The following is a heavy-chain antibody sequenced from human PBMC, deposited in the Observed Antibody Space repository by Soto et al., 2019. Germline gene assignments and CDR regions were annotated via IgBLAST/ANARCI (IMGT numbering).Heavy chain of an antibody. D-gene: IGHD3-10*01. CDR3: ARAVTWGLDV. Sequence: EVQLVESGGGLVQPGGSLRLSCAASGFTFSLYSMSWVRQAPGKGLEWVSYISRSSTGIHYADSVKGRFTSSRDDATNSMHLQMNSLRDVDTAVYYCARAVTWGLDVWGHGTTVSISS. CDR1: GFTFSLYS. V-gene: IGHV3-48*02. J-gene: IGHJ6*01. CDR2: ISRSSTGI.